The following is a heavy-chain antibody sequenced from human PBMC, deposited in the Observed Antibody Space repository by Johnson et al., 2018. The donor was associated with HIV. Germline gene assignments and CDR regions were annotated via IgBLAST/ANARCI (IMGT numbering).Heavy chain of an antibody. Sequence: VQLVESGGGVVQPGRSLRLSCAASGFTFSSYAMHWVRQAPGKGLEWVAVISYDGSNKYYADSVKGRFTISRDNSKNTLYLQMNSLRAEDTAVYYCARDVGPLDIWGQGTLVTVS. J-gene: IGHJ3*02. CDR3: ARDVGPLDI. CDR1: GFTFSSYA. CDR2: ISYDGSNK. V-gene: IGHV3-30*04.